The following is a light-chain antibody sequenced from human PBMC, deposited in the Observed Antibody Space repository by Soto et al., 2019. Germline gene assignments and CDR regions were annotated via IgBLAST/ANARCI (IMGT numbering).Light chain of an antibody. Sequence: EIVMTQSPATLSVSPGGRATLSCRASQSIGDTLAWYQQKPGQAPRLLIYGASSRATGIPDRFSGSGSGTDFTLTISRLEPEDFAVYYCQQYGGSPRTFGQGTKVDIK. CDR2: GAS. J-gene: IGKJ1*01. V-gene: IGKV3-20*01. CDR3: QQYGGSPRT. CDR1: QSIGDT.